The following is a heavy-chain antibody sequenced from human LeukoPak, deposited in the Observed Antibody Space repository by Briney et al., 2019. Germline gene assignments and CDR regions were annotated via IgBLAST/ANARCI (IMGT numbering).Heavy chain of an antibody. V-gene: IGHV3-48*01. CDR2: ISSSSSTI. J-gene: IGHJ6*03. CDR1: GFTLSSYW. CDR3: ARSWAYYYYMDV. D-gene: IGHD6-13*01. Sequence: GGSLRLSCAASGFTLSSYWMSWVRQAPGKGLVWVSYISSSSSTIYYADSVKGRFTISRDNAKNSLYLQMNSLRAEDTAVYYCARSWAYYYYMDVWGKGTTVTVSS.